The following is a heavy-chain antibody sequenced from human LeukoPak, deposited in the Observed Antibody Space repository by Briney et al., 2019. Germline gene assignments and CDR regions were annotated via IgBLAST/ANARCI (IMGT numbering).Heavy chain of an antibody. Sequence: PGRSLRLSCAASGFTPDDYAMHSVRQAPGEGLEWVSGICWNSGSIGYADSVKGRFTISRDNAKNSLYLQTNSLRAEDMALYYCALQGEYSSGWNPLDYWGQGTLVTVSS. D-gene: IGHD6-19*01. CDR2: ICWNSGSI. CDR3: ALQGEYSSGWNPLDY. V-gene: IGHV3-9*02. CDR1: GFTPDDYA. J-gene: IGHJ4*02.